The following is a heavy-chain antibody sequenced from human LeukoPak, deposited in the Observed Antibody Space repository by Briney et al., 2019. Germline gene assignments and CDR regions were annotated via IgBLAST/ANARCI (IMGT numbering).Heavy chain of an antibody. Sequence: GGSLRLSCAASGFPFSTYSMNWVRQAPGKGLEWFSYISSSSSTIFYADSVKGRFTISRDNAKNSLYLQMNSLGAEDTSVYFCARGGSYGDFVAWGQGTLVTVSS. CDR3: ARGGSYGDFVA. J-gene: IGHJ5*02. V-gene: IGHV3-48*04. D-gene: IGHD4-17*01. CDR2: ISSSSSTI. CDR1: GFPFSTYS.